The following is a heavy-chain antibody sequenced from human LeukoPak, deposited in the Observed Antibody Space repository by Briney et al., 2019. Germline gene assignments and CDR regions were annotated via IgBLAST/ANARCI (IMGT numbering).Heavy chain of an antibody. V-gene: IGHV3-30*18. CDR1: GFTFSSYG. Sequence: PGRSLRLSCAASGFTFSSYGMHWVRQAPGKGLEWVAVISYDGSNKYYADSVKGRFTISRDNSKNTLYLQMNSLKAEDTALYYCAKRGDRGSYLFMDFWGHESLGSVSS. CDR3: AKRGDRGSYLFMDF. D-gene: IGHD1-26*01. CDR2: ISYDGSNK. J-gene: IGHJ4*03.